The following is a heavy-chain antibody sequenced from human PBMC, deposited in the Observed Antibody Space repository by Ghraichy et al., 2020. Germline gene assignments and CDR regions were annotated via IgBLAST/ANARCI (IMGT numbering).Heavy chain of an antibody. J-gene: IGHJ4*02. V-gene: IGHV4-4*07. CDR3: ARDLSGASYFDY. Sequence: SETLSLTCTVSGGFISSYYWSWVRQPAGKGLEWIGHIYTSGSTNYNPSLKSRVTMSVDTSKNQFSLKLSSVTAADTAVYYCARDLSGASYFDYWGQGTLVTVSS. CDR2: IYTSGST. D-gene: IGHD1-26*01. CDR1: GGFISSYY.